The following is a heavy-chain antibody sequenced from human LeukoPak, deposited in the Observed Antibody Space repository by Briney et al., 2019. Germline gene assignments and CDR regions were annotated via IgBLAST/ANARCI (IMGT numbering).Heavy chain of an antibody. CDR3: AKPTRPYYYDSSGYFDY. D-gene: IGHD3-22*01. J-gene: IGHJ4*02. Sequence: PGGSLRLSCAASGFTFSSYAMSWVRQAPGKGLEWVSAISGSGGSTYYADSVKGRFTISRDNAKTSLYLQMNSLRAEDTAVYYCAKPTRPYYYDSSGYFDYWGQGTLVTVSS. V-gene: IGHV3-23*01. CDR1: GFTFSSYA. CDR2: ISGSGGST.